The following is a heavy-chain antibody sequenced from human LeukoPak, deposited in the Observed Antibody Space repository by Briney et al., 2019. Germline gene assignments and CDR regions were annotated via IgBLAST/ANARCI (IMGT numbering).Heavy chain of an antibody. CDR2: ISGSGGST. V-gene: IGHV3-23*01. J-gene: IGHJ4*02. D-gene: IGHD3-22*01. Sequence: PGGSLRLSCAASGFTFSSYGMSWVRQAPGKGLEWVSAISGSGGSTYYADSVKGRFTISRDNSKNTLYLQMNSLRAEDTAVYYCAKVHYYDSSGYFDYWGQGTLVTVSS. CDR3: AKVHYYDSSGYFDY. CDR1: GFTFSSYG.